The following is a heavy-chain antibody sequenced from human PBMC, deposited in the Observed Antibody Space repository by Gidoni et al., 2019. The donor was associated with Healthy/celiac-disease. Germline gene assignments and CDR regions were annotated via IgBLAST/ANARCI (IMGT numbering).Heavy chain of an antibody. CDR3: AKLGFLEWLLHPPDY. CDR1: GFTFVSYA. J-gene: IGHJ4*02. CDR2: ISGSGGST. V-gene: IGHV3-23*01. D-gene: IGHD3-3*01. Sequence: EMQLLESGGGLVQPGGSLRLSCAASGFTFVSYAMTWVRQAPGKGLEWVSAISGSGGSTYYADSVKGRFTLSRDNSKNTLYLQMNSLRAEDTAVYYCAKLGFLEWLLHPPDYWGQGTLVTVSS.